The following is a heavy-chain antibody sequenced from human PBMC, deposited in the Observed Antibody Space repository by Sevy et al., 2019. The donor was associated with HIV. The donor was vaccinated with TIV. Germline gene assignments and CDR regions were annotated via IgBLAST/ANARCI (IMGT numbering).Heavy chain of an antibody. CDR2: IYTSGST. D-gene: IGHD2-2*01. V-gene: IGHV4-4*07. J-gene: IGHJ6*02. CDR1: GGSISSYY. CDR3: ARDTERYKVVPGYGMDV. Sequence: SETPSLTCTVSGGSISSYYWSWIRQPAGKGLEWIGRIYTSGSTNYNPSLKSRVTMSVDTSKNQFSLKLSSVTAADTAVYYCARDTERYKVVPGYGMDVWGQGTTVTVSS.